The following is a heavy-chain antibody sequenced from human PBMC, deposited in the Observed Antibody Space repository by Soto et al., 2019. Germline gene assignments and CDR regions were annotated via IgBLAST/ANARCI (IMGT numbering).Heavy chain of an antibody. Sequence: GGSLRLSCAASGFXFSSYAXXWVRQAXGKGLEWVSTISGSGVSTYYAASVKGRFTISRDNSKNTLFLQMNSLRAEDTAVYYCVKAGGSSYSYYMDVWGKGTTVTVSS. CDR3: VKAGGSSYSYYMDV. CDR2: ISGSGVST. V-gene: IGHV3-23*01. J-gene: IGHJ6*03. CDR1: GFXFSSYA. D-gene: IGHD2-15*01.